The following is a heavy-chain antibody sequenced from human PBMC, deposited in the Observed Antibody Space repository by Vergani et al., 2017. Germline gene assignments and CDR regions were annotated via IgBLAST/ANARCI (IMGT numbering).Heavy chain of an antibody. D-gene: IGHD3-22*01. CDR3: AIVTDYYDISGYYLDY. CDR2: FDPEHGEV. V-gene: IGHV1-24*01. CDR1: GYSLTELT. J-gene: IGHJ4*02. Sequence: QVQLVQSGSEVRKPGASVKVSCQVSGYSLTELTILWVRQAPGKGLGWMGGFDPEHGEVTFAHHIQGRVTMTEDRSTDTAYMELSSLRPEDTALYYCAIVTDYYDISGYYLDYWGQGTLVTVSA.